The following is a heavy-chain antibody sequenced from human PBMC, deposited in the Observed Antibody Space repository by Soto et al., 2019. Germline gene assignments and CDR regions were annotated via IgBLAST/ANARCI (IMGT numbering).Heavy chain of an antibody. V-gene: IGHV1-69*01. CDR2: IIPIFGTA. D-gene: IGHD5-18*01. CDR1: GGTFSSYA. CDR3: ARDRVYSYGEPLTPTTLNYYYGMDV. Sequence: QVQLVQSGAEVKKPGSSVKVSCKASGGTFSSYAISWVRQAPGQGLEWMGGIIPIFGTANYAQKFQGRVTITADESTSTAYMELSSLRSEDTAVYYCARDRVYSYGEPLTPTTLNYYYGMDVWGQGTTVTVSS. J-gene: IGHJ6*02.